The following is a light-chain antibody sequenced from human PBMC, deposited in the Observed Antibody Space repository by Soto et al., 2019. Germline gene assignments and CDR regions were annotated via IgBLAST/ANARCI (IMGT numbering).Light chain of an antibody. CDR3: QQRNNWPPRYT. Sequence: EIVLTQSPATLSLSPGERATLSCRASQSVSSYLAWYQQKPGQAPRLLIYEASNRATGIPARFSGSGSGTDFTLTISSLEPEDFAVYYCQQRNNWPPRYTFGQGTKLEIK. CDR1: QSVSSY. CDR2: EAS. J-gene: IGKJ2*01. V-gene: IGKV3-11*01.